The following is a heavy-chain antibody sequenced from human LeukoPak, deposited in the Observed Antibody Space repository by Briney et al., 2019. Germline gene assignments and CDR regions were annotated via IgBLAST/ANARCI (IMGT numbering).Heavy chain of an antibody. CDR3: ANDYYDSSGTSGPLDY. J-gene: IGHJ4*02. D-gene: IGHD3-22*01. CDR2: IRYDGSNK. V-gene: IGHV3-30*02. Sequence: GGSLRLSCAASGFTFSNCAMHWVRQAPGKGLEWVAFIRYDGSNKFYADSVKGRFTISRDNSKNTLYLQMNNLRGEDTAVYYCANDYYDSSGTSGPLDYWGQGTLVTVSS. CDR1: GFTFSNCA.